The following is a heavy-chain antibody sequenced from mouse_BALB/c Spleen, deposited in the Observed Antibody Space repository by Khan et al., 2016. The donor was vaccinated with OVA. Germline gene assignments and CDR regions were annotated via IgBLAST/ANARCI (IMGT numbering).Heavy chain of an antibody. CDR3: ARELGHYAMDY. CDR2: IWGDGST. J-gene: IGHJ4*01. V-gene: IGHV2-6-7*01. Sequence: QVRLQQSGPGLVAPSQSLSITCTVSGFSLTGYGVNWVRQPPGKGLEWLGMIWGDGSTDYNSALKSRLSISKDNSKSQVFLKMNSLQTDDTARYYCARELGHYAMDYWGQGTSVTVSS. D-gene: IGHD4-1*01. CDR1: GFSLTGYG.